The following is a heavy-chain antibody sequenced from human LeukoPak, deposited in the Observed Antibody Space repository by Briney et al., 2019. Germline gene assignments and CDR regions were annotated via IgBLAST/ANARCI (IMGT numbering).Heavy chain of an antibody. CDR1: GGSFSGYY. CDR2: ISSSGSTI. CDR3: ARGRLQSDY. D-gene: IGHD5-24*01. J-gene: IGHJ4*02. Sequence: PSETLSLTCAVYGGSFSGYYWSWIRQAPGKGLEWVSYISSSGSTIYYADSVKGRFTISRDNAKNSLYLQMNSLRAEDTAVYYCARGRLQSDYWGQGTLVTVSS. V-gene: IGHV3-11*01.